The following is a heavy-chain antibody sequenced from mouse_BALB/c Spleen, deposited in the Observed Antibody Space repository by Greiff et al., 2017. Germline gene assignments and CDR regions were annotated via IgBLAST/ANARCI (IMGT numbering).Heavy chain of an antibody. D-gene: IGHD2-4*01. J-gene: IGHJ2*01. CDR3: AGGLEHYCDY. Sequence: VQLQQSGAELVRPGSSVKISCKASGYAFSSYWMNWVKQRPGQGLEWIGQIYPGDGDTNYNGKFKGKATLTADKSSSTAYMQLSSLTSEDSAVYFCAGGLEHYCDYWGQGTTLTVSS. V-gene: IGHV1-80*01. CDR1: GYAFSSYW. CDR2: IYPGDGDT.